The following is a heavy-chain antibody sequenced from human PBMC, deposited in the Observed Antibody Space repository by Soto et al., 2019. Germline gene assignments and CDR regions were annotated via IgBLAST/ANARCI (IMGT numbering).Heavy chain of an antibody. CDR1: GGSISSSSYY. V-gene: IGHV4-39*01. J-gene: IGHJ4*02. CDR2: IYYSGST. D-gene: IGHD2-2*02. CDR3: ASYSIVVVPAAIGFDY. Sequence: SETLSLTCTVSGGSISSSSYYWGWIRQPPGKGLEWIGSIYYSGSTYYNPSLKSRVTISVDTSKNQFSLKLSSVTAADTAVYYCASYSIVVVPAAIGFDYWGQGTLVTVSS.